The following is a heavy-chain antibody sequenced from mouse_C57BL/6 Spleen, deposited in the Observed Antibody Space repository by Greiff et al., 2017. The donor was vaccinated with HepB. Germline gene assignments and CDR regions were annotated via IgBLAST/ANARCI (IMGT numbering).Heavy chain of an antibody. V-gene: IGHV1-82*01. J-gene: IGHJ2*01. CDR3: ARRGIMGGYYFDY. Sequence: QVQLQQSGPELVKPGASVKISCKASGYAFSSSWMNWVKQRPGKGLEWIGRIYPGDGDTNYNGKFKGKATLTADKSSSTAYMQLSSLTSEDSAVYFCARRGIMGGYYFDYWGQGTTLTVSS. CDR1: GYAFSSSW. D-gene: IGHD1-1*02. CDR2: IYPGDGDT.